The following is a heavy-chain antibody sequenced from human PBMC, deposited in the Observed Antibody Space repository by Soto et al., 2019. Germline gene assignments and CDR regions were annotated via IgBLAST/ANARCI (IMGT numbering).Heavy chain of an antibody. CDR2: IYPGDSDT. V-gene: IGHV5-51*01. D-gene: IGHD3-10*01. J-gene: IGHJ6*02. Sequence: PGESLKISCKGSGYSFTSYWIGWVRQMPGKGLEWMGIIYPGDSDTRYSPSFQGQVTISADKSISTAYLQWSSLKASDTAMYYCAGGGVRPGITRTRDYYGMDVWGQVTSVTVP. CDR3: AGGGVRPGITRTRDYYGMDV. CDR1: GYSFTSYW.